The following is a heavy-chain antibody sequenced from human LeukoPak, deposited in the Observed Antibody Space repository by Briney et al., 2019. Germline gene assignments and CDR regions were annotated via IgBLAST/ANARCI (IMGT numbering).Heavy chain of an antibody. CDR3: ARVGSGWSDYYYNYYMDV. D-gene: IGHD6-19*01. V-gene: IGHV1-69*06. J-gene: IGHJ6*03. CDR2: IIPIFGTA. CDR1: GGTFSSYA. Sequence: GASVKVSCKASGGTFSSYAISWVRQAPGQGLEWMGGIIPIFGTANYAQKFQGRVTITADKSTSTAYMELSSLRSEDTAVYYCARVGSGWSDYYYNYYMDVWGKGTTVTVSS.